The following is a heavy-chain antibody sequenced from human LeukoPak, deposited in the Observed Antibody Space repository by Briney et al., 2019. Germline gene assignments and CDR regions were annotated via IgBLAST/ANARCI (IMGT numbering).Heavy chain of an antibody. D-gene: IGHD7-27*01. Sequence: SETLSLTCAVSGYSISSGYYWGWIRQPPGKGLEWIGSIYHSGSTYYNPSLKSRVTISVDTSKNQFSLKLSSVTAADTAVYYCARHPELGMDYFDYWGQGTLVTVSS. J-gene: IGHJ4*02. V-gene: IGHV4-38-2*01. CDR1: GYSISSGYY. CDR3: ARHPELGMDYFDY. CDR2: IYHSGST.